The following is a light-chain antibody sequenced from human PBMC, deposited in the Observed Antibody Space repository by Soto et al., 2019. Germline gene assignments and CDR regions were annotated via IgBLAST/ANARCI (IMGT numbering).Light chain of an antibody. J-gene: IGKJ1*01. Sequence: EFVLTQYPGTLSLSPGERATLSCMASQSVSSNLAWYQQKPGQAPRLLIYGASTRATGIPARFSGSGSGTEFTLTISSLQSEDFAVYYCQQYNNWPPWTFGQGTKVDIK. CDR1: QSVSSN. CDR3: QQYNNWPPWT. CDR2: GAS. V-gene: IGKV3-15*01.